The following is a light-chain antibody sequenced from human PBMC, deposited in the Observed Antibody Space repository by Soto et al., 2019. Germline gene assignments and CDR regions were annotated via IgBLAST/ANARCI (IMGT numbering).Light chain of an antibody. J-gene: IGLJ1*01. CDR2: EVS. Sequence: QSVLTQPASVSGSPGQSITISCTGTSSDVGSYNLVSWYQQHPGKAPKLMIYEVSKRPSGVSNRFSGSKAGNTASLTISGLQAEDEADYYCSSYACSITPLIFGTGTMVTVL. V-gene: IGLV2-23*02. CDR1: SSDVGSYNL. CDR3: SSYACSITPLI.